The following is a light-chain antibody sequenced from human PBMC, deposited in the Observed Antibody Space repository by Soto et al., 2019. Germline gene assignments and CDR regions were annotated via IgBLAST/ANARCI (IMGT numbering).Light chain of an antibody. J-gene: IGLJ2*01. Sequence: QSALTQPRSVSGSPGQSVTISCTGTSGDVGGYKYVSWYQQHPGKAPKLMIYDFSKRPSGVPDRFSGSESGNTASLTISGLQAEDEADYYCCLYVGSYVVFGGGTQLTVL. CDR3: CLYVGSYVV. V-gene: IGLV2-11*01. CDR2: DFS. CDR1: SGDVGGYKY.